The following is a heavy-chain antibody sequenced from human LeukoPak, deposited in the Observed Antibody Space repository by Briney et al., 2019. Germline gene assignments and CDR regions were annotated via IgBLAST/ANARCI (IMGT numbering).Heavy chain of an antibody. V-gene: IGHV3-11*01. D-gene: IGHD2-15*01. J-gene: IGHJ4*02. CDR1: GFDFSYSF. Sequence: PGGSLRLSCTASGFDFSYSFMPWVRQAPGKGLEWISYISSRSTTIYYADSVKGRFTISRDNGKNTVYLQMNNMRLHDTAVFYCGKGSLAVPATPLDFWGQGTLVTVSS. CDR2: ISSRSTTI. CDR3: GKGSLAVPATPLDF.